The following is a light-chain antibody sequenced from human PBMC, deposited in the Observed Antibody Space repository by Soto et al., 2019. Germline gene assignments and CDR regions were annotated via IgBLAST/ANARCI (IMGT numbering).Light chain of an antibody. CDR3: QQYRGT. Sequence: EIVLTQSPGTLSLSPGERATLSCRASQSVSSSYLAWYQQKPGQAPRLLIYGASSRATGIPDGFSGSGSGTDFTLTISRLEPEDFAVYYCQQYRGTFGQGTKLEIK. CDR2: GAS. J-gene: IGKJ2*02. V-gene: IGKV3-20*01. CDR1: QSVSSSY.